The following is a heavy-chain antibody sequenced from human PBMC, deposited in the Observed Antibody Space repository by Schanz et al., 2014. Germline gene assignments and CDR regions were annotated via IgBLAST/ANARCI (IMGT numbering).Heavy chain of an antibody. D-gene: IGHD3-16*01. V-gene: IGHV3-66*03. CDR3: AKALKPYIASRNGLDV. Sequence: EVQLVESGGGLIHPGGSLRLSCAVSGFTVNTNYMTWVRQAPGKGLECVSILYIRSTYYADSVKGRFTISRDNSKNTLYLQMNSLRPDDTAVYYCAKALKPYIASRNGLDVWGHGTTVTVSS. CDR2: LYIRST. CDR1: GFTVNTNY. J-gene: IGHJ6*02.